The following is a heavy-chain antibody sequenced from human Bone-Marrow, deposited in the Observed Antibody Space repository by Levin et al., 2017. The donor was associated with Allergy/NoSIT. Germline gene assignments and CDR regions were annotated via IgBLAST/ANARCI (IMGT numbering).Heavy chain of an antibody. CDR1: GDSVSHYY. J-gene: IGHJ5*02. D-gene: IGHD5-12*01. CDR2: IYHGGHT. Sequence: GSLRLSCAVSGDSVSHYYWSWIRQSPGKGLEWIGYIYHGGHTDYSPSLKSRVTISVDTSKNQFSLSLTAVTAADTAGYFCARRARAGGYDGYNWFDPWGQGTLVTVSS. V-gene: IGHV4-59*08. CDR3: ARRARAGGYDGYNWFDP.